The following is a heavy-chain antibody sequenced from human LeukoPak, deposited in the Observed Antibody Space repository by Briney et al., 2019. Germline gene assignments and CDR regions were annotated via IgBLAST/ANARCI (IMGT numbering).Heavy chain of an antibody. CDR3: ARGHSSGYYGFDY. Sequence: ASVKVSCKASGYSFTDYCMHWVRQAPGQGLEWMRWINPNSGGTNYAQKFRGRVTMTRDTSISTAYMELSRLRSDDTAVYYCARGHSSGYYGFDYWGQGTLVTVSS. D-gene: IGHD3-22*01. V-gene: IGHV1-2*02. CDR2: INPNSGGT. J-gene: IGHJ4*02. CDR1: GYSFTDYC.